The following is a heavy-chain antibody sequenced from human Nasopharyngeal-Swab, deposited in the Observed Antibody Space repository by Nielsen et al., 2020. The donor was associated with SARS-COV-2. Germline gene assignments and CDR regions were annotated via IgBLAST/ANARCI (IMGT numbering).Heavy chain of an antibody. CDR1: GLTFSSYR. CDR2: ISSSSSYI. Sequence: GGSLRPSCAPSGLTFSSYRVNWVRQAPGKGLEWVSSISSSSSYIYYADSVKGRFTISRDNAKNSLYLQMNSLRAEDTAVYYCARGGWEGIAAADTRVYWGQGTLVTVSS. CDR3: ARGGWEGIAAADTRVY. J-gene: IGHJ4*02. D-gene: IGHD6-13*01. V-gene: IGHV3-21*01.